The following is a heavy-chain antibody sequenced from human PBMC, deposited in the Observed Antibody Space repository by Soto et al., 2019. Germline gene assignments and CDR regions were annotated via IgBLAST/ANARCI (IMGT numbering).Heavy chain of an antibody. Sequence: EAQLVESGGGLVQPGGSLRLSCAASGFTFSNYEMHWVRQAPGKGLEYVSGISNNGAHTDYAKSVKGRFTISRDNSENTLYLKGGSGRAGDMAFYYGGRRGYGRGWPNVYMDVWGKGTTVTVS. V-gene: IGHV3-64*01. J-gene: IGHJ6*03. CDR1: GFTFSNYE. CDR3: GRRGYGRGWPNVYMDV. D-gene: IGHD2-15*01. CDR2: ISNNGAHT.